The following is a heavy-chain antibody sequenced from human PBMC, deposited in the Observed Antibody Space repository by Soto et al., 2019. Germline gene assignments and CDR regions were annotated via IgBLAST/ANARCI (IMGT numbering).Heavy chain of an antibody. CDR3: ARSGSGSGWL. Sequence: PSETLSLTCSVYGGSVSSGRFYWSWLRQPPGKGLEWIGYIYYSGSTKYNPSLRSRVTISVDTSKNQFSLKLTSVTAADTAVYYCARSGSGSGWLGGQGTLVTVSS. CDR1: GGSVSSGRFY. CDR2: IYYSGST. J-gene: IGHJ4*02. V-gene: IGHV4-61*01. D-gene: IGHD6-19*01.